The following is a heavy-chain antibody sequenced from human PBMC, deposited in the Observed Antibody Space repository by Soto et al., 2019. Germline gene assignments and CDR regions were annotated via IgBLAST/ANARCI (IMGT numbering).Heavy chain of an antibody. CDR2: IYYSGST. V-gene: IGHV4-31*03. D-gene: IGHD3-10*01. J-gene: IGHJ6*02. CDR3: ARSRMVRGVIYYHGMDV. CDR1: GGSISSDGNY. Sequence: QVQLQESGPGLVKSSQTLSLTCTVSGGSISSDGNYWSWIRQHPGKGLEWIGYIYYSGSTYYNPSLKSRVTISVDTSKNQFSLKLNSVTAADTAVYYWARSRMVRGVIYYHGMDVLGQGTTVTVSS.